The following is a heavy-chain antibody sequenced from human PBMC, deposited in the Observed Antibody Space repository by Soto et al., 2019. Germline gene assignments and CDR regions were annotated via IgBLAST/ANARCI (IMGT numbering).Heavy chain of an antibody. CDR2: IHGLGST. V-gene: IGHV3-53*01. CDR3: ARGGGGQYTMTKYYFDY. D-gene: IGHD3-16*01. J-gene: IGHJ4*02. Sequence: EVQLVESGGGLIQPGGSLRLSCAVSGLTVTSNSMSWVRQAPGKGLEWVSVIHGLGSTDYADSVKGRFTLSRQNLKNTLFLQMNNLRVEDTAVYYCARGGGGQYTMTKYYFDYWGQGTLVTVSS. CDR1: GLTVTSNS.